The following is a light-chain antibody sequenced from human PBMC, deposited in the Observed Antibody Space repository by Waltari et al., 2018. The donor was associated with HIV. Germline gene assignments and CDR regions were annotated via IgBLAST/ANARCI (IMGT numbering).Light chain of an antibody. CDR2: EGS. CDR3: SSYTSTSTGV. J-gene: IGLJ1*01. CDR1: SSDVGGYNY. V-gene: IGLV2-14*01. Sequence: QSALTQPASVSGSPGQSITISCTGTSSDVGGYNYVSWYQQHPGKAPKFIIYEGSNRPSGVSKRFSGAKSGNTASLTISGLQAEDEADYYCSSYTSTSTGVFGTGTKVTVL.